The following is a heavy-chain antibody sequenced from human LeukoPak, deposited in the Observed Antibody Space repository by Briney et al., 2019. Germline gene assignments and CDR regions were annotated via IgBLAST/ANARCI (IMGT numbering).Heavy chain of an antibody. CDR3: AKDGGSLGEVRN. Sequence: PGGSLRLSCAVSGFTFSSSWMHWVRQPPGKGLVWVSRIHGDGSSTNYADSVKGRFTISRDNAKNTLYLQMSGLRAEDTAVYYCAKDGGSLGEVRNWGQGTLVTVSS. CDR1: GFTFSSSW. CDR2: IHGDGSST. D-gene: IGHD3-16*01. V-gene: IGHV3-74*01. J-gene: IGHJ4*02.